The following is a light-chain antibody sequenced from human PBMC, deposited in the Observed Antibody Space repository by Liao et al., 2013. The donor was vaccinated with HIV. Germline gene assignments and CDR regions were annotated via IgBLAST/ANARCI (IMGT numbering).Light chain of an antibody. CDR2: QDS. CDR3: QAWDSSTACVV. CDR1: KLGDKF. V-gene: IGLV3-1*01. J-gene: IGLJ2*01. Sequence: SSDLTQPPSVSVSPGQTASITCSGDKLGDKFASWYQQKPGQSPVLVIYQDSKRPSGIPERFSGSNSGNTATLTISGTQGMDEADYYCQAWDSSTACVVFGGGTKVTVL.